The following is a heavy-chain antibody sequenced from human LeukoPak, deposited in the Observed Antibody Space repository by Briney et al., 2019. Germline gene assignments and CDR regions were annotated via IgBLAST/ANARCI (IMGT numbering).Heavy chain of an antibody. V-gene: IGHV3-48*03. J-gene: IGHJ6*03. D-gene: IGHD6-19*01. CDR2: ISSSGSTI. CDR3: ARVSPEGQQWLVHNYYYMDV. CDR1: GFTFSSYE. Sequence: GGSLRLSCAASGFTFSSYEMNWVRQAPGKGLEWVSYISSSGSTIYYADSVKGRFTISRDNAKNSLYLQMNSLRAEDTAVYYCARVSPEGQQWLVHNYYYMDVWGKGTTVTVPS.